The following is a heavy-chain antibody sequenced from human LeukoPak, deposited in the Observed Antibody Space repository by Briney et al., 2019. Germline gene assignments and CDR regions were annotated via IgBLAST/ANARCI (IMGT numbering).Heavy chain of an antibody. CDR2: ISSGSHYI. CDR1: GFTFSSYS. CDR3: AKVEVETDFDY. J-gene: IGHJ4*02. Sequence: GGSLRLSCSASGFTFSSYSINWVRQAPGKGLEWVSSISSGSHYIYYADSVKGQFTISRDNSKNTLYLQMNSLRAEDTAVYYCAKVEVETDFDYWGQGTLVTVSS. V-gene: IGHV3-21*01. D-gene: IGHD2-21*02.